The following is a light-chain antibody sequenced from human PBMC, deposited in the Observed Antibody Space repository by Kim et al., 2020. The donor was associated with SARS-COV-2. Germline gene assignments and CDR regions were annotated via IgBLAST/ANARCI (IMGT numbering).Light chain of an antibody. J-gene: IGLJ2*01. CDR2: GKN. V-gene: IGLV3-19*01. Sequence: VAWGQTVRITCQGDSLRSYYATWYQQKPGQAPIVFIYGKNNRPSGIPDRFSGSSSGDTASLTITGTQAGDEADYYCNSRGSNDNVLFGGGTQLTVL. CDR1: SLRSYY. CDR3: NSRGSNDNVL.